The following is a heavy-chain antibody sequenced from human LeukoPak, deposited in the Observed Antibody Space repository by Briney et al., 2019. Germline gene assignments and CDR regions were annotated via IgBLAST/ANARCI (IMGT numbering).Heavy chain of an antibody. J-gene: IGHJ4*02. V-gene: IGHV3-23*01. CDR2: ISGSGSHT. Sequence: GGSLRLSCAASVLTFSSFAMNWVSQAPGKGLECVSTISGSGSHTYYADSVKGRFTISRDNSKNTLYLQMNSLRGDDTALYYCARSRGPIDSWGQGTLVTVSS. CDR3: ARSRGPIDS. D-gene: IGHD3-10*01. CDR1: VLTFSSFA.